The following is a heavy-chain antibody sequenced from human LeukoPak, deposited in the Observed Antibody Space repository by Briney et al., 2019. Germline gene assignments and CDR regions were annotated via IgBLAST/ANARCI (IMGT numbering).Heavy chain of an antibody. D-gene: IGHD4-17*01. J-gene: IGHJ4*02. CDR1: GFTFSSYW. V-gene: IGHV3-7*03. CDR2: VKQDGSEK. CDR3: ASQYGDYKPFDY. Sequence: GGSLRLSCAASGFTFSSYWMSWIRQAPGKGLEWVANVKQDGSEKYYVDSVKGRFTISRDNAKNSLYLQMNSLRAEDTALYYCASQYGDYKPFDYWGQGTLVTVSS.